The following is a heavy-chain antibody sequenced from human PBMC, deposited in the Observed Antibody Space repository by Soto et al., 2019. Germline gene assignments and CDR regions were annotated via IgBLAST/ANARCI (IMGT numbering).Heavy chain of an antibody. CDR3: ARGGSWETYHWFDP. V-gene: IGHV4-61*01. CDR1: GGSVSSGSYY. J-gene: IGHJ5*02. Sequence: SETLSLTCTVSGGSVSSGSYYWSWIRQPPGKGLEWIGYIYYSGSTNYNPSLKSRVTISVDTSKNQFSLKLSSVTAADTAVYYCARGGSWETYHWFDPWGQGXLVTVSS. CDR2: IYYSGST. D-gene: IGHD2-15*01.